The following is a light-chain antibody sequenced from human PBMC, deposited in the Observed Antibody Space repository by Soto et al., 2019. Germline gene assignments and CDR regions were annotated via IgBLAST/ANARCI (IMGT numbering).Light chain of an antibody. J-gene: IGLJ2*01. CDR2: AND. CDR3: AAWDDSLSGHVV. CDR1: SSNIESNA. V-gene: IGLV1-44*01. Sequence: QSVLTQPPSTSRTPGQRATISCSGSSSNIESNAVNWYQQLPGTAPRLLIYANDQRPSGVPARFSGSKSGTSASLAISGLQSDDEAVYYCAAWDDSLSGHVVFGGRTKLTVL.